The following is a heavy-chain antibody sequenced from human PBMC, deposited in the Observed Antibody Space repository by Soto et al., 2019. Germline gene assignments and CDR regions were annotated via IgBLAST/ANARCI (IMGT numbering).Heavy chain of an antibody. Sequence: EVQLVESGGGLVQPGGSLRLSCAASGFTFTNYWMHWVRQAPGKGLVWVSRIDADASGTSYADAVKGRFTISRDNAKNTLYLQMNNLRAEDTAFYYCTTVFEIWGQGSLVTVSS. CDR1: GFTFTNYW. D-gene: IGHD3-9*01. V-gene: IGHV3-74*01. J-gene: IGHJ4*02. CDR2: IDADASGT. CDR3: TTVFEI.